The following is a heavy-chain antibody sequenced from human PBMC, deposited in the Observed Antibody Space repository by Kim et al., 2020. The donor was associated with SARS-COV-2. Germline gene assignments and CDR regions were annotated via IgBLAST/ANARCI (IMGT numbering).Heavy chain of an antibody. CDR1: GGSISSSFNY. Sequence: SETLSLTCTVSGGSISSSFNYWGWIRQPPGKGLEWIGSVYHSGSTYDSPSLKSRVTVSVDTSKNEFYLKVTSVTAADTAVYFCARLPHDSSGYVDSWGPGILVTFPS. CDR3: ARLPHDSSGYVDS. J-gene: IGHJ4*02. D-gene: IGHD3-22*01. V-gene: IGHV4-39*01. CDR2: VYHSGST.